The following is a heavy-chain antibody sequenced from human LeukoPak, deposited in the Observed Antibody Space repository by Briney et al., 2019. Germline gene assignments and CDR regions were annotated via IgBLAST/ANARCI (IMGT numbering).Heavy chain of an antibody. J-gene: IGHJ6*02. CDR2: ISSSGSYR. CDR1: GFTFSSYW. D-gene: IGHD1-7*01. Sequence: PGGSLRLSCAASGFTFSSYWMNWVRQAPGKGLEWVSSISSSGSYRYYADSVKGRFTISRDNAKNSLYLQMNSLRAEDTAVYYCAGEGIIGTTSGMDVWGQGTTVTVSS. V-gene: IGHV3-21*01. CDR3: AGEGIIGTTSGMDV.